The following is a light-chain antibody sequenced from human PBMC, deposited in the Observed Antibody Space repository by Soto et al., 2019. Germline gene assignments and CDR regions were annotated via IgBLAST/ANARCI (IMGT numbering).Light chain of an antibody. CDR3: QQYDT. CDR1: QSVLYSSNNKNY. CDR2: WAS. J-gene: IGKJ2*01. V-gene: IGKV4-1*01. Sequence: DIVMTQSPDSLAVSLGERATINCKSSQSVLYSSNNKNYLAWYQQKPGQPPKLLIYWASTRESGVPDRFSGRGSGTDFTLPIRRLQAEDVAVYYCQQYDTFGQGTKLEIK.